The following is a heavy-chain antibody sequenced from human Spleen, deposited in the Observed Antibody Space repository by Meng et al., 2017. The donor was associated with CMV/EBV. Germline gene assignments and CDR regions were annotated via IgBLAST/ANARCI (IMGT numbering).Heavy chain of an antibody. J-gene: IGHJ6*02. V-gene: IGHV4-59*01. CDR1: GGSISSYY. Sequence: SETLSLTCTVSGGSISSYYWSWIRQPPGKGLEWIGYIYYSGSTKYNPSLKSRVTISVDTSKNQFSLKLSSVTAADTAVYYCARDSGSSSSWYFSGPDYYYGMDVWGQGTTVTVSS. D-gene: IGHD6-13*01. CDR2: IYYSGST. CDR3: ARDSGSSSSWYFSGPDYYYGMDV.